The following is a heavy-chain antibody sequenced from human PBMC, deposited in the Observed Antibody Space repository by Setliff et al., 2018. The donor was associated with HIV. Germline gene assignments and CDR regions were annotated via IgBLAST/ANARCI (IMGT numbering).Heavy chain of an antibody. CDR3: ARGDYGSGSYYPYYFYYGMDV. J-gene: IGHJ6*02. V-gene: IGHV1-69*13. CDR1: GYTFTSYG. CDR2: IIPIYGTP. D-gene: IGHD3-10*01. Sequence: SVKVSCKASGYTFTSYGINWVRQAPGQGLEWMGGIIPIYGTPIYAQKFQGRVTITADESTSTAYMELSSLRSEDTAVYYCARGDYGSGSYYPYYFYYGMDVWGQGTTVTVSS.